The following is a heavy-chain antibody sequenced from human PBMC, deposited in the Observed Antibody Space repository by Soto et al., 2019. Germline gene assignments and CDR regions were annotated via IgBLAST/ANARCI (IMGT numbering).Heavy chain of an antibody. Sequence: EVQLVQSGAEVKKPGESLRISCKGSGYSFTSYWISWLRQMPGKGLEWMGRIDPSDSYTNYSPSFQGHVTISADKSISTAYLQWSSLKASDTAMYYCARLNSGSYPGVDAFDIWGQGTMVTVSS. V-gene: IGHV5-10-1*03. D-gene: IGHD1-26*01. CDR1: GYSFTSYW. CDR3: ARLNSGSYPGVDAFDI. J-gene: IGHJ3*02. CDR2: IDPSDSYT.